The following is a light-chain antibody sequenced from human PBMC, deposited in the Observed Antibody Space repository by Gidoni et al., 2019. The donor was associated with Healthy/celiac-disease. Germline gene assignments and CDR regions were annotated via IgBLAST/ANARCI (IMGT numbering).Light chain of an antibody. CDR2: WAS. CDR3: QQYYSTPCS. Sequence: DIVMTESPDSLAVSLGERATINCKSSQSFLYSSNNKNYLAWYQQKPGQPPNLLIYWASTRESGVPDRFSGSGSGTDFTLTISSLQAEDVAVYYCQQYYSTPCSFXHXTKLEIK. V-gene: IGKV4-1*01. CDR1: QSFLYSSNNKNY. J-gene: IGKJ2*04.